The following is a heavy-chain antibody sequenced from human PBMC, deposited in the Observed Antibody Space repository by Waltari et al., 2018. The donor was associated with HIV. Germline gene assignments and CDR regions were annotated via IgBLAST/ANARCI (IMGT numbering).Heavy chain of an antibody. V-gene: IGHV3-30*02. CDR1: GFTFSSYG. CDR2: IRYDGSKK. CDR3: ATNIVVAATGTFDY. Sequence: QVQLVESGGGVVQPGGSLRLPCAASGFTFSSYGMHGVRQAPGKGLEWVTFIRYDGSKKHYADSVKGRFTISRDNSDNTLYLEMNSLRTEDTAVYYCATNIVVAATGTFDYWGQGTRVIVTA. D-gene: IGHD2-15*01. J-gene: IGHJ4*02.